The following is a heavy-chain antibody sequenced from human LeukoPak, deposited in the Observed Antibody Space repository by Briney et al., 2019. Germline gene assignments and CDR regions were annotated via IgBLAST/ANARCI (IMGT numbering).Heavy chain of an antibody. CDR2: ISSSSSTI. CDR1: GFTFSSYS. CDR3: ARGKNDYVWGSYPFDC. Sequence: GGSLRLSCAASGFTFSSYSMNWVRQAPGKGLEWVSYISSSSSTIYYADSVKGRFTISRDNAKNSLYPQMNSLRAEDTAVYYCARGKNDYVWGSYPFDCWGQGTLVTVSS. V-gene: IGHV3-48*04. D-gene: IGHD3-16*01. J-gene: IGHJ4*02.